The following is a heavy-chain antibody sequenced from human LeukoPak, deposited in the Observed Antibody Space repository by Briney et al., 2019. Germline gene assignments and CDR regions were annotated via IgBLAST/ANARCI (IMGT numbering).Heavy chain of an antibody. Sequence: PGGSLRLSCAASGFTFSSYSMNWVRQAPGKGLEWVSSISSSSSYIYYADSVKGRFTISRDNAKNSLYLQMNSLRAEDTAVYYCAREGTPDIVVVVAADMDVWGQGTTVTVSS. CDR2: ISSSSSYI. J-gene: IGHJ6*02. CDR3: AREGTPDIVVVVAADMDV. V-gene: IGHV3-21*01. CDR1: GFTFSSYS. D-gene: IGHD2-15*01.